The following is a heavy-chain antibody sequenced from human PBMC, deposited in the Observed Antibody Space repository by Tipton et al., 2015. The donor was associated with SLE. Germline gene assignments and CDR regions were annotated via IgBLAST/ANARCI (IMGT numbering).Heavy chain of an antibody. CDR1: GGSISSGSYY. Sequence: LRLSCTVSGGSISSGSYYWSWIRQPAGKGLEWIGYIYTSGSTNYNPSLKSRVTISVDTSKNQFSLKLSSVTAADTAVYYCARARLGRGYSYGYGAFDIWGQGTMVTVSS. V-gene: IGHV4-61*09. CDR3: ARARLGRGYSYGYGAFDI. J-gene: IGHJ3*02. D-gene: IGHD5-18*01. CDR2: IYTSGST.